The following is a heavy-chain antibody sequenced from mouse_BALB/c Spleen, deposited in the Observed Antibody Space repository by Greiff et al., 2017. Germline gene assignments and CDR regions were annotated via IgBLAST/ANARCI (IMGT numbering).Heavy chain of an antibody. D-gene: IGHD3-1*01. CDR2: IWAGGST. Sequence: VQVVESGPGLVAPSQSLSITCTVSGFSLTSYGVHWVRQPPGKGLEWLGVIWAGGSTNYNSALMSRLSISKDNSKSQVFLKMNSLQTDDTAMYYCAREGSLGFAYWGQGTLVTVSA. J-gene: IGHJ3*01. V-gene: IGHV2-9*02. CDR1: GFSLTSYG. CDR3: AREGSLGFAY.